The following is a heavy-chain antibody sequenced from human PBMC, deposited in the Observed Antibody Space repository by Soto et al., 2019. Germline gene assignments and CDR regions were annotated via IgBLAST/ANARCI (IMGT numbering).Heavy chain of an antibody. CDR2: VYYSGST. J-gene: IGHJ4*02. V-gene: IGHV4-61*08. CDR1: GVTMSYGGYS. CDR3: ARVIAGARGLFDY. D-gene: IGHD2-15*01. Sequence: KTSETLSLTCSVSGVTMSYGGYSWSWTRQPPGKGLEWIGYVYYSGSTNYNPSLKSRVTISVDTSKNQFSLKLSSVTAADTAVYYCARVIAGARGLFDYWGQGTLVTVSS.